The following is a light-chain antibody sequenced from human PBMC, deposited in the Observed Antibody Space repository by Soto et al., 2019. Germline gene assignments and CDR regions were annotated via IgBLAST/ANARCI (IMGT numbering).Light chain of an antibody. CDR1: SSNIGAGYD. CDR3: NSYAGSNTWV. CDR2: GNS. V-gene: IGLV1-40*01. Sequence: QSVLTQPPSVSGAPGQRVTISCTGSSSNIGAGYDVHWYQQLPGTAPKLLIYGNSNRPSGVPDRFSGSKSGTSASLAITGLQAEDEADYYCNSYAGSNTWVFGGGTKLTVL. J-gene: IGLJ3*02.